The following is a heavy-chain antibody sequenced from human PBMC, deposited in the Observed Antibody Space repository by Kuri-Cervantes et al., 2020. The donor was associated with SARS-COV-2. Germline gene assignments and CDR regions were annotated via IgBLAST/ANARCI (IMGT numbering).Heavy chain of an antibody. V-gene: IGHV3-11*01. CDR2: ISSSGSTI. Sequence: LSLTCTVSGGSISSSSYYWGWIRQPPGKGLEWVSYISSSGSTIYYADSVKGRFTISRDNAKNSLYLQMNSLRAEDTALYYCAKAPVGAMWGYFDYWGQGTVVTVSS. D-gene: IGHD1-26*01. J-gene: IGHJ4*02. CDR3: AKAPVGAMWGYFDY. CDR1: GGSISSSSYY.